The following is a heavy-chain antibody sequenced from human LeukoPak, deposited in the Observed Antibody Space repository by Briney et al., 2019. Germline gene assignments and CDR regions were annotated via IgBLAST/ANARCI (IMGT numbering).Heavy chain of an antibody. CDR2: MNPNNGGT. J-gene: IGHJ6*02. CDR3: ARGAIFGVTPRGYGMDV. Sequence: ASVKVSCKASVYTFTSYGISWVRQAPGQGREWVGWMNPNNGGTVYAQKFQGRVTMTRDTSTATLYMELSSRRSEDTAVYYCARGAIFGVTPRGYGMDVWGQGTTVTVSS. D-gene: IGHD3-3*01. V-gene: IGHV1-8*02. CDR1: VYTFTSYG.